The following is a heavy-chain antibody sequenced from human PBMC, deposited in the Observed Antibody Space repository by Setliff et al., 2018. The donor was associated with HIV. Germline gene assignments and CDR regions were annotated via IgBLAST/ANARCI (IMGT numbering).Heavy chain of an antibody. Sequence: ASVKVSCKASGYAFTSFYLHWVRQAPGQGLEWMAIVNPSGGDTSYAEKFQGRVTMTSDTSKSTVYMDLSSLGSEDTAVYYCARDRWDYDSSGYYSPLDYWGQGTLVTVSS. CDR2: VNPSGGDT. V-gene: IGHV1-46*01. J-gene: IGHJ4*02. D-gene: IGHD3-22*01. CDR1: GYAFTSFY. CDR3: ARDRWDYDSSGYYSPLDY.